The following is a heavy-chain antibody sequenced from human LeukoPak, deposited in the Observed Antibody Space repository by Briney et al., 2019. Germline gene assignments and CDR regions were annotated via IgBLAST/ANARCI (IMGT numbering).Heavy chain of an antibody. V-gene: IGHV3-30-3*01. CDR1: GFTFSSYA. CDR3: ARERDSGYYVPPDAFDI. Sequence: GGSLRLSCAASGFTFSSYAMHWVRQAPGKGLEWVAVISYDGSNKYYADSVKGRFTISRDNSKNTLYLQMNSLRAEDTAVYYCARERDSGYYVPPDAFDIWGQGTMVTVSS. D-gene: IGHD3-22*01. J-gene: IGHJ3*02. CDR2: ISYDGSNK.